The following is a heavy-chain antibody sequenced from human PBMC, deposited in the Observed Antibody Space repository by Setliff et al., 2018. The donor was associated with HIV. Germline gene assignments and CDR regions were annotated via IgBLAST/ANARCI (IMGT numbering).Heavy chain of an antibody. CDR3: ALPYCSGGNCWSSASLPPAGWFDP. CDR1: GGTFSSYV. Sequence: ASVKVSCKASGGTFSSYVISWVRQAPGQGPEWMGGIIPMYGVTNYAQKFQGRVTITTDESTSTAYMELSSLRSEDTAVYYCALPYCSGGNCWSSASLPPAGWFDPWGQGTMVTVSS. J-gene: IGHJ5*01. D-gene: IGHD2-15*01. V-gene: IGHV1-69*05. CDR2: IIPMYGVT.